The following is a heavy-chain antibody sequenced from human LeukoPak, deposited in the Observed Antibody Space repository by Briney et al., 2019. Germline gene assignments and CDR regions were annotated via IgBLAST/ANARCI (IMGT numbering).Heavy chain of an antibody. Sequence: PGGSLRLSCAASEFTFSTYGMNCVRQAPGKGLEWVAVISYDGSYKFYADSVKGRFTISRDNSKNTLYLQMNSLRAEDTAVYYCARDRVYSSSQHYFDYWGQGTLVTVSS. J-gene: IGHJ4*02. CDR2: ISYDGSYK. D-gene: IGHD6-13*01. V-gene: IGHV3-30*03. CDR3: ARDRVYSSSQHYFDY. CDR1: EFTFSTYG.